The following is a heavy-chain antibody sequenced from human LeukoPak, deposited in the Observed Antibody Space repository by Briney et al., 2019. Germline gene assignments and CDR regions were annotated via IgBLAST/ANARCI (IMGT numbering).Heavy chain of an antibody. CDR2: MHTSGST. J-gene: IGHJ4*02. Sequence: SETLSLPCTVSGGSISSYYWSWLRQSAGKGLEWSGCMHTSGSTNYNPSLKSRGTMSVDTSKNQFSLKLSSVTAADTAVYYCVRDKYYYDTRGYLFDYWGQGTLVTVSS. D-gene: IGHD3-22*01. CDR3: VRDKYYYDTRGYLFDY. V-gene: IGHV4-4*07. CDR1: GGSISSYY.